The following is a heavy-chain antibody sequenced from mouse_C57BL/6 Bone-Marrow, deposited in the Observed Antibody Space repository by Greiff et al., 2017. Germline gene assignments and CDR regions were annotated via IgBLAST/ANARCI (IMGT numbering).Heavy chain of an antibody. V-gene: IGHV1-5*01. Sequence: EVQLQQSGTVLARPGASVKMSCKTSGYTFTSYWMHWVKQRPGQGLEWIGAIYPGNSDTSYNQKFKGKAKLTAVTSASTAYMELSSLTNEDSAVYYCTRWGLLRYPRAMDYWGQGTSVTVSS. J-gene: IGHJ4*01. CDR1: GYTFTSYW. D-gene: IGHD1-1*01. CDR3: TRWGLLRYPRAMDY. CDR2: IYPGNSDT.